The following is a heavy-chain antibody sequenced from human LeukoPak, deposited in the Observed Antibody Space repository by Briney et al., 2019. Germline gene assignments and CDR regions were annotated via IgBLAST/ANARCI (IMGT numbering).Heavy chain of an antibody. V-gene: IGHV1-24*01. J-gene: IGHJ1*01. CDR2: FDPEDGET. CDR1: GYTLTELS. D-gene: IGHD6-13*01. CDR3: ATYIWLAAAGTNEPDYFQH. Sequence: ASVKVSCKVSGYTLTELSMHWVRQAPGKGLEWMGGFDPEDGETIYAQKFQGRVTMTEDTSTDTAYMELSSLRSEDTAVYYCATYIWLAAAGTNEPDYFQHWGQGTLVTVSS.